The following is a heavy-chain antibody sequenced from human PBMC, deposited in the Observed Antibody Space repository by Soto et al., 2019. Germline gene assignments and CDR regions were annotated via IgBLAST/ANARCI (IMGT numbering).Heavy chain of an antibody. CDR2: IGSGPDDS. V-gene: IGHV3-23*01. CDR1: GFTFSTYA. J-gene: IGHJ3*01. Sequence: EVKLLESGGDLVQPGGSLRLSCAASGFTFSTYAMSWVRQAPGKGLEWVSSIGSGPDDSDSADSVKGRFIISRDNSNNIVSLQMESLRAEDTAIYYCAKDRMNHNGVWDPFDVWGQGTVVTVSS. CDR3: AKDRMNHNGVWDPFDV. D-gene: IGHD2-8*01.